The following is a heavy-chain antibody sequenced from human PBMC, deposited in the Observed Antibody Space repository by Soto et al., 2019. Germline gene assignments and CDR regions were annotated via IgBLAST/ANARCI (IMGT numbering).Heavy chain of an antibody. D-gene: IGHD6-19*01. J-gene: IGHJ4*02. CDR2: IWYDGSNK. V-gene: IGHV3-33*01. Sequence: QVQLVESGGGVVQPGRSLRLSCAASGFTFSSHGMHWVRQAPGKGLAWVAVIWYDGSNKYSADSVKGRLTISRDDSKKMVYLQMNSLRAEDTAVYYCVRDGWYSIQAPYWGQGTLVTVSS. CDR3: VRDGWYSIQAPY. CDR1: GFTFSSHG.